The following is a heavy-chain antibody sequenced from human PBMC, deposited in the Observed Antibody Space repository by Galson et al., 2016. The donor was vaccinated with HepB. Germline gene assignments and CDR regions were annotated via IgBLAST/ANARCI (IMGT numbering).Heavy chain of an antibody. CDR3: ARDPYRGYNYGHGLDS. J-gene: IGHJ4*02. V-gene: IGHV5-51*01. Sequence: WVRQMPGKGLEWMGIIYLGDSDTRYSPSFQGHVTISADKSITTAYLQWSSLKASDTAMYYCARDPYRGYNYGHGLDSWGQGTLVTVSS. CDR2: IYLGDSDT. D-gene: IGHD5-18*01.